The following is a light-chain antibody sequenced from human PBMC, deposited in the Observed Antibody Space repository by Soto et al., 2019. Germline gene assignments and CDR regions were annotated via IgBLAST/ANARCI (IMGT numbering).Light chain of an antibody. CDR3: QQYGSSPVT. CDR2: GAS. V-gene: IGKV3-20*01. Sequence: EIVLTQSPGTLSLSPGERATLSCRASQSISSSYLAWYQQKPARAPRLLIYGASSRATGIPDRFSGSGSGTDFTLTISRLEPEDFAVYYCQQYGSSPVTFGQGTRLEIK. CDR1: QSISSSY. J-gene: IGKJ5*01.